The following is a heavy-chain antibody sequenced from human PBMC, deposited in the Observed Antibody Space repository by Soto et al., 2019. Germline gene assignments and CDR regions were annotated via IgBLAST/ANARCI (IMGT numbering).Heavy chain of an antibody. Sequence: QVQLQESGPGLVKPSETLSLTCTVSGGSISGGVHSWSWIRQPPGKGLEWIGHIFDSGSTYYNPSLKSRLTISVDTSKNQFSLRLRSVTAAETAVYYCAREIMPLTNVWYFDLWGRGTLGTVSS. V-gene: IGHV4-30-4*01. J-gene: IGHJ2*01. CDR3: AREIMPLTNVWYFDL. D-gene: IGHD2-8*01. CDR1: GGSISGGVHS. CDR2: IFDSGST.